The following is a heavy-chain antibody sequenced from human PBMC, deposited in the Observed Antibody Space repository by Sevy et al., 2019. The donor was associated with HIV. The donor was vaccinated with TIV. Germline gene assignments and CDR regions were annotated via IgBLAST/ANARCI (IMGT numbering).Heavy chain of an antibody. D-gene: IGHD4-17*01. V-gene: IGHV1-2*06. CDR1: GYTFTGYY. Sequence: ASVKVSCKASGYTFTGYYMHWVRQAPGQGLEWMGRINPNSGGTNYAQKFQGRVTMTRDTSISTAYMELGRLRSDDTAVYYCAGDSHGLRSDYGGNSDYWGQGTLVTVSS. CDR2: INPNSGGT. CDR3: AGDSHGLRSDYGGNSDY. J-gene: IGHJ4*02.